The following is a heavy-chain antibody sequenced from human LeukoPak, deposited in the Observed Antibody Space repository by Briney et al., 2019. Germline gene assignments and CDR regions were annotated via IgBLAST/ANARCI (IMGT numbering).Heavy chain of an antibody. CDR3: GRQYCSGGSCYSAFDI. CDR1: RFTFSNYW. V-gene: IGHV3-7*04. Sequence: GGSLRLSCAASRFTFSNYWMIWVRQAPGKGLEWVANIKEDGSEKYYVDSVRGRFTISRDNAKNSLYLQMNSLRAEGTAVYYCGRQYCSGGSCYSAFDIWGQGTMVTVSS. CDR2: IKEDGSEK. D-gene: IGHD2-15*01. J-gene: IGHJ3*02.